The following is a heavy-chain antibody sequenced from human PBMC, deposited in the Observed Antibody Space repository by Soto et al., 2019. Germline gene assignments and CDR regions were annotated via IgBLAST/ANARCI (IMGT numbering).Heavy chain of an antibody. Sequence: PGGSLRLSCAASGFTFSNVWMTWVRQAPGKGLEWVGRIKPKTDGGTADYAAPERGRFTISRDDSKNTLYLQINSLKTEDTAVYYCVSVSLGYWGQGTLVTVSS. CDR3: VSVSLGY. J-gene: IGHJ4*02. CDR2: IKPKTDGGTA. V-gene: IGHV3-15*01. CDR1: GFTFSNVW.